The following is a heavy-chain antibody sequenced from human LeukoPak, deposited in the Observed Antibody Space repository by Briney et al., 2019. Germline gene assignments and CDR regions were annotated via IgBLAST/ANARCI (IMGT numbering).Heavy chain of an antibody. Sequence: SETLSLTCTVSGGSISSYYWSWIWQPPGKGLEWIGYIYYSGSTNYNPSLKSRVTISVDTSKNQFSLKLSSVTAADAAVYYCARRGSSGWYYFDYWGQGTLVTVSS. V-gene: IGHV4-59*08. D-gene: IGHD6-19*01. CDR3: ARRGSSGWYYFDY. J-gene: IGHJ4*02. CDR1: GGSISSYY. CDR2: IYYSGST.